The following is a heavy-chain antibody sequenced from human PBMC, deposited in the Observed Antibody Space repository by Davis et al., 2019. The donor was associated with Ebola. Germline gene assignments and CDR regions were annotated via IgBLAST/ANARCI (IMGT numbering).Heavy chain of an antibody. J-gene: IGHJ6*02. CDR3: ARDVEPFGVVINYGMDV. V-gene: IGHV1-2*02. CDR2: INPNSGGT. Sequence: ASVKVSCKASGYTFTGYYMHWVRQAPGQGLEWMGWINPNSGGTNYAQKFQGRVTMTRDTSISTAYMELSRLRSDDTAVYYCARDVEPFGVVINYGMDVWGQGTTVTVSS. D-gene: IGHD3-3*01. CDR1: GYTFTGYY.